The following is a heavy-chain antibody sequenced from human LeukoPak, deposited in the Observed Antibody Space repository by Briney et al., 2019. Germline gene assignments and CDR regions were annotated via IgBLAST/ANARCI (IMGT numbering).Heavy chain of an antibody. CDR2: INHSGST. V-gene: IGHV4-34*01. CDR1: GESFSGYY. J-gene: IGHJ3*01. D-gene: IGHD3-22*01. Sequence: SETLSLTCAVYGESFSGYYWSWIRQPPGKGLEWIGEINHSGSTNYNPSLKSRVTISVDTSKNQFSLKLSSVTAADTAVYYCARGPAEYYYDSSGIPIIVWGQGTMVTVSS. CDR3: ARGPAEYYYDSSGIPIIV.